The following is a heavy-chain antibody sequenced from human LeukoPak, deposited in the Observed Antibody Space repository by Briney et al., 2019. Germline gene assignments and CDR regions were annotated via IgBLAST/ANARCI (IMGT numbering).Heavy chain of an antibody. J-gene: IGHJ6*03. D-gene: IGHD5-18*01. CDR1: GYTLTELS. V-gene: IGHV1-24*01. CDR2: FDPEDGET. CDR3: ATCAKGYSYGYPMDV. Sequence: ASVKVSCKVSGYTLTELSMHWVRQAPGKGLEWMGGFDPEDGETIYAQKFQGKVTMTEDTSTDTAYMELSSLRSEDTAVYYCATCAKGYSYGYPMDVWGKGTTVTVSS.